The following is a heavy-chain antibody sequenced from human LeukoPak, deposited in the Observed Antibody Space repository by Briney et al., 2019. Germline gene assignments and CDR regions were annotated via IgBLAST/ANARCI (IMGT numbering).Heavy chain of an antibody. D-gene: IGHD5-12*01. V-gene: IGHV4-34*01. J-gene: IGHJ4*02. CDR2: INHSGST. Sequence: SETLSLTCAVYGGSFSGYYWSWIRQPPGEGLEWIGEINHSGSTNYNPSLTSRVTISVDTSKNQFSLKLSSVTAADTAVYYCARERRRIVATTYYFDYWGQGTLVTVSS. CDR3: ARERRRIVATTYYFDY. CDR1: GGSFSGYY.